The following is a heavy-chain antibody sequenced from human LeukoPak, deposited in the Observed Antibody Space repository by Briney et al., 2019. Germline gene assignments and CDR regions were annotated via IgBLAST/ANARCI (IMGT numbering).Heavy chain of an antibody. CDR3: ARHQAEGELLYRGFGMDV. V-gene: IGHV4-34*01. D-gene: IGHD3-10*01. Sequence: PSETLSLTCAVYGGSFSGYYWSWIRQPPGKGLEWIGEINHSGSTNYNPSLKSRVTISVDTSKNQFSLKLNSVTAADTAVYYCARHQAEGELLYRGFGMDVWGQGTTVTVSS. CDR1: GGSFSGYY. J-gene: IGHJ6*02. CDR2: INHSGST.